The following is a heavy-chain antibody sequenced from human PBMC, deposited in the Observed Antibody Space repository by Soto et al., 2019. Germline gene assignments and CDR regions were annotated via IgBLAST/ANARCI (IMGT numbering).Heavy chain of an antibody. J-gene: IGHJ6*02. V-gene: IGHV3-30-3*01. CDR1: GFTFSSYA. Sequence: QVQLVESGGGVVQPGRSLRLSCAASGFTFSSYAMHWVRQAPGKGLEWVAVISYDGSNKYYADSVKGRFTISRDNSKNTLYLQMNSLRAEDTAVYYCASLIGGDYPYYYYGMDVWGQGTTVTVSS. CDR3: ASLIGGDYPYYYYGMDV. D-gene: IGHD4-17*01. CDR2: ISYDGSNK.